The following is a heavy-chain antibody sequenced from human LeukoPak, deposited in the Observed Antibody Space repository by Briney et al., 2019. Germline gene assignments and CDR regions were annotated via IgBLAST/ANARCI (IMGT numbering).Heavy chain of an antibody. V-gene: IGHV1-18*01. CDR3: ASFPLGIAAAGTGYFQH. J-gene: IGHJ1*01. CDR2: ISAYNGNT. Sequence: ASVKVSCKASGYTFTSYGISWVRQAPGQGLEWMGWISAYNGNTNYAQKLQGRVTMTTDTSTSTAYMELRSLRSDDTAVYYCASFPLGIAAAGTGYFQHWGQGTLVTVSS. CDR1: GYTFTSYG. D-gene: IGHD6-13*01.